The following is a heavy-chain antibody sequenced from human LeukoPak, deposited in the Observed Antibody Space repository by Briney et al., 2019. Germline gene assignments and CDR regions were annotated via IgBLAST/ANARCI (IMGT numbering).Heavy chain of an antibody. CDR1: GGSISSGGYS. CDR2: IYHSGST. D-gene: IGHD3-22*01. V-gene: IGHV4-30-2*01. J-gene: IGHJ2*01. CDR3: ARVVPDYYDSSGYPSFWYFDL. Sequence: SETLSLTCAVSGGSISSGGYSWSWIRQPLGKGLEWIGYIYHSGSTYYNPSLKSRVTISVDRSKNQFSLKLSSVTAADTAVYYCARVVPDYYDSSGYPSFWYFDLWGRGTLVTVSS.